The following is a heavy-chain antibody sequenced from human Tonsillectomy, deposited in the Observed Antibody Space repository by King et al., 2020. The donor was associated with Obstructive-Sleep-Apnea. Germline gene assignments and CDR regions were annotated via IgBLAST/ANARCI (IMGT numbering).Heavy chain of an antibody. CDR3: ARGIGAAGVNWFAP. D-gene: IGHD6-13*01. CDR1: VGSFSDYY. V-gene: IGHV4-34*01. Sequence: VQLQQWGAGLLKPSETLSLTCAVYVGSFSDYYWSWIRQPPGKGLEWIGEINHSGSANYNPSLKSRVTISVDKSKSQFSLELSSVTAADTAVYYCARGIGAAGVNWFAPWGQGTLVAVPS. CDR2: INHSGSA. J-gene: IGHJ5*02.